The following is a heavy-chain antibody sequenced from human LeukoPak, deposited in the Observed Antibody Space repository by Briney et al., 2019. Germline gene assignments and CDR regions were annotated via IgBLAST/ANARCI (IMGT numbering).Heavy chain of an antibody. CDR2: ISAYNGNT. V-gene: IGHV1-18*01. D-gene: IGHD5-12*01. J-gene: IGHJ6*03. CDR3: ARVPAYDRIYYYYYMDV. Sequence: VKVSCKASGYTFTSYGISWVRQAPGQGLEWMGWISAYNGNTKYAQKFEGRVTMTTDTSTSTAYMELRTLRSDDTAVYYCARVPAYDRIYYYYYMDVWGEGTTVT. CDR1: GYTFTSYG.